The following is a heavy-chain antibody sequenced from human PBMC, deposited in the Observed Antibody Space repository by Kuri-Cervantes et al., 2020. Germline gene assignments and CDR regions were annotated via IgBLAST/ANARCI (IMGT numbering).Heavy chain of an antibody. CDR2: IYSGGST. J-gene: IGHJ6*02. V-gene: IGHV3-53*05. CDR1: GFTFSSYS. Sequence: GESLKISCAASGFTFSSYSMNWVRQAPGKGLEWVSVIYSGGSTYYADSVKGRFTISRDNSKNTLYLQMNSLTSDDTAVYYCARDLRRLERRRGYYYHGMDVWGQGTTVTVSS. CDR3: ARDLRRLERRRGYYYHGMDV. D-gene: IGHD1-1*01.